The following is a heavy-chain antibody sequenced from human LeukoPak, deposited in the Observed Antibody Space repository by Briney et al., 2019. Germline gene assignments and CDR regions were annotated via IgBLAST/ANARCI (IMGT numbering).Heavy chain of an antibody. CDR1: GYTFTGYY. Sequence: ASVKVSCKASGYTFTGYYMHWVRQAPGQGLEWMGWINPNSGGTNYAQKFQGRVTMTRDTSISTAYMELSRLRSDDTAVYYCARTPRTARGAFDIWGQGTMVTVSS. CDR2: INPNSGGT. D-gene: IGHD6-6*01. CDR3: ARTPRTARGAFDI. J-gene: IGHJ3*02. V-gene: IGHV1-2*02.